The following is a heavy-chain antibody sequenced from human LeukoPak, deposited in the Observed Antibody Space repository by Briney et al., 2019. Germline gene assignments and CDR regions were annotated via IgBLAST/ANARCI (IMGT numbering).Heavy chain of an antibody. J-gene: IGHJ4*02. CDR3: AKDPNYDFWSGYYTIDY. CDR1: GFTFSSYA. CDR2: ISGSGGST. D-gene: IGHD3-3*01. V-gene: IGHV3-23*01. Sequence: GGSLRLSCAASGFTFSSYAMSWVRQAPGKGLEWVSAISGSGGSTYYADSVKGRFTISRDNSKNTLYLQMNSLRAEDTAVYYCAKDPNYDFWSGYYTIDYWGQGTLVTVSS.